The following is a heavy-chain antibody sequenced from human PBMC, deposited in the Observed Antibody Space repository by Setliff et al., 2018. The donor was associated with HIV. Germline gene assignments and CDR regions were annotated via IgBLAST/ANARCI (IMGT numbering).Heavy chain of an antibody. D-gene: IGHD2-2*01. CDR3: AIYSSNWWGWFDP. J-gene: IGHJ5*02. CDR1: GYTFSIYD. Sequence: SCKASGYTFSIYDINWVRQATGQGLQWMGWMSPKSGNTGYAQKLQGRVTITADESMSTAYMELSSLRSEDTAVYYCAIYSSNWWGWFDPWGQGTLVTVSS. CDR2: MSPKSGNT. V-gene: IGHV1-8*03.